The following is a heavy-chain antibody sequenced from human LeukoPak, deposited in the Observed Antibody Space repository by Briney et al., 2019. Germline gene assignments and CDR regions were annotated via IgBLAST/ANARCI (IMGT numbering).Heavy chain of an antibody. V-gene: IGHV3-23*01. CDR3: AKPPSDYDSSGYYYSLAFDI. J-gene: IGHJ3*02. CDR1: RFTFSSYA. Sequence: QPGGSLRLSCAASRFTFSSYAMSWVRQAPGKGLEWVSAISGSGGSTYYADSVKGRFTISRDNSKNTLYLQMNSLRAEDTAVYYCAKPPSDYDSSGYYYSLAFDIWGQGTMVTVSS. CDR2: ISGSGGST. D-gene: IGHD3-22*01.